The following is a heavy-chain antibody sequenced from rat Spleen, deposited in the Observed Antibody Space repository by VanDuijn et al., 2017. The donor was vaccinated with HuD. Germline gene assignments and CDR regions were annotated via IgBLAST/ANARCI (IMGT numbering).Heavy chain of an antibody. CDR1: GFSITSNY. D-gene: IGHD1-2*01. V-gene: IGHV3-1*01. CDR2: ISYSGST. CDR3: ARYHYSSYMAYYFDY. Sequence: EVQLQESGPGLVKPSQSLSLNCSVTGFSITSNYWVWIRKFPGNKMEWMGYISYSGSTSYNPSLKSRISITRDTSKNQFFLQLNSVTTEDTATYYCARYHYSSYMAYYFDYWGQGVMVTVSS. J-gene: IGHJ2*01.